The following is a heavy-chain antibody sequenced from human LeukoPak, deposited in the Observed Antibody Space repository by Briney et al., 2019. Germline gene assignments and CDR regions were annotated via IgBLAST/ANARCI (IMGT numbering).Heavy chain of an antibody. D-gene: IGHD4-23*01. V-gene: IGHV1-69*05. CDR1: GGTFSSYT. CDR3: AWGAMVVTPFDY. Sequence: GASVKVSCKASGGTFSSYTISWVRQAPGQGLEWMGRIIPIFGTANYAQKFQGRVTITTDESTSTAYMELSSLRSEDTAVYYCAWGAMVVTPFDYWGQGTLVTVSS. J-gene: IGHJ4*02. CDR2: IIPIFGTA.